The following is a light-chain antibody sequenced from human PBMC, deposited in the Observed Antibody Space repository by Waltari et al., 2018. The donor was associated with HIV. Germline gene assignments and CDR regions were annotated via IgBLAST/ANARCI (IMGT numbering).Light chain of an antibody. CDR1: TNDIGSYKY. CDR3: SSYSRGALL. CDR2: EVS. J-gene: IGLJ2*01. Sequence: QSVLTQPASVSGSPGQSLTLSCTGTTNDIGSYKYVSWYQQSPDKSPKLIIYEVSNRPSLISSRFSGSKSGNTASLTISGLQADDEAYYHCSSYSRGALLFGGGTKVTVL. V-gene: IGLV2-14*01.